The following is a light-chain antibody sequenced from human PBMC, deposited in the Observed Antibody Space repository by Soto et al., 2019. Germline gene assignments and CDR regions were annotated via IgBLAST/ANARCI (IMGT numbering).Light chain of an antibody. Sequence: EIVMTQSPGTLSLSPGDTATLSCRASQSLGSDLAWYQQKPGQSPRLLIFGASARPTGIPARISGSGSGTEFTLTISSLRSEDFAVYYCQQYINLWTVGQGTKVEIK. CDR1: QSLGSD. V-gene: IGKV3-15*01. J-gene: IGKJ1*01. CDR3: QQYINLWT. CDR2: GAS.